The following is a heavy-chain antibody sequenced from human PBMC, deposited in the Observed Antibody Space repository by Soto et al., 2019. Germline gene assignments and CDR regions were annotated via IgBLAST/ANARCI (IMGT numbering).Heavy chain of an antibody. V-gene: IGHV3-48*01. D-gene: IGHD2-21*02. CDR3: ARDHSGGGDCFDY. J-gene: IGHJ4*02. CDR2: ISSSSSTI. Sequence: GGSLRLSCAASGFTFSSYSMNWVRQAPGKGLEWVSYISSSSSTIYYADSVKGRFTISRDNAKNSLYLQMNSLRAEDTAVYYCARDHSGGGDCFDYWGQGTLVTVSS. CDR1: GFTFSSYS.